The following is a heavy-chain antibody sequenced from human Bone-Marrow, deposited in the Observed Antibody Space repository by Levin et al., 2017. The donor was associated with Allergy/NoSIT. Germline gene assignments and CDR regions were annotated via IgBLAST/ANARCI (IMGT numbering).Heavy chain of an antibody. Sequence: SETLSLTCTVSGDSISNTHHYWSWIRQPAGKGLEWIGRMFAGGAATYKRSLRSRATISKDTSKNQFSLKLTSVTAADTAVYYCAGDETFNSWHVGWFDSWGQGTLVTVSS. D-gene: IGHD2/OR15-2a*01. J-gene: IGHJ5*01. V-gene: IGHV4-61*02. CDR1: GDSISNTHHY. CDR2: MFAGGAA. CDR3: AGDETFNSWHVGWFDS.